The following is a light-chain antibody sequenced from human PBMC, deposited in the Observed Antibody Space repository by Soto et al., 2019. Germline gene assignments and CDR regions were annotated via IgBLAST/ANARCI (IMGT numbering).Light chain of an antibody. J-gene: IGKJ4*01. CDR1: QSVSNY. Sequence: ETVLTQSPATLSLSPGDRATLSCRASQSVSNYLAWYQQRRGQAPRLLIYDASSRASGIPARFSGSGSGTASTFTIGSLEREDFAVYYCQQRYTWPLIFGGGTTVEI. CDR2: DAS. V-gene: IGKV3-11*01. CDR3: QQRYTWPLI.